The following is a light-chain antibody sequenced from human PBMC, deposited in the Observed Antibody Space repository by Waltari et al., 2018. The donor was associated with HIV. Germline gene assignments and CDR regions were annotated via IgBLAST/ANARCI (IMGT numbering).Light chain of an antibody. CDR1: SSHIGAGYD. V-gene: IGLV1-40*01. Sequence: QSVLTQPPSVSGAPGQRVTISCPGSSSHIGAGYDVPWYQQIPGTAPKLLIYGNRHRPSGVPDRVSGSKSGTSASLAITGLQAEDEADYDCQSYDSSLSVWVFGGGTKLTVL. CDR3: QSYDSSLSVWV. CDR2: GNR. J-gene: IGLJ3*02.